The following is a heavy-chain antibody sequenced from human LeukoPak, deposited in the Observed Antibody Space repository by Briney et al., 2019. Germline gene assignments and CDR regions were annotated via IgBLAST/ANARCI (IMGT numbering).Heavy chain of an antibody. J-gene: IGHJ4*02. D-gene: IGHD6-19*01. Sequence: GGSLRLSCAASGFTFSSYSMNWVCQAPGKGLEGVSSISSSSSYIYYADSVKGRFTISRDNAKNSLYLQMNSLRAEDTAVYYCARAGGDSSGWYGYWGQGTLVTVSS. CDR2: ISSSSSYI. CDR1: GFTFSSYS. CDR3: ARAGGDSSGWYGY. V-gene: IGHV3-21*01.